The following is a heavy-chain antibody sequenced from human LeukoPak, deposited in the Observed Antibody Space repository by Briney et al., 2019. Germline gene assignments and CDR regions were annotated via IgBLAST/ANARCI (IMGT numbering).Heavy chain of an antibody. Sequence: SQTLSLTCAISGDSVSRNSAAWNWIRQSPSRGLEWLGRTYYRSKWYNDYALSVTGRITINSDTSKNQFSLQLNSVTPEDTTVYYCARGAVAHFDYWGQGTLVTVSS. CDR1: GDSVSRNSAA. J-gene: IGHJ4*02. V-gene: IGHV6-1*01. D-gene: IGHD6-19*01. CDR3: ARGAVAHFDY. CDR2: TYYRSKWYN.